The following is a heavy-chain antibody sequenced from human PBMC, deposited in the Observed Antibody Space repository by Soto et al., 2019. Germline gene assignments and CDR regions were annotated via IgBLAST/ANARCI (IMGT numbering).Heavy chain of an antibody. J-gene: IGHJ6*02. CDR3: ARGKYSRTSGVLDV. CDR1: GFNFPTFW. Sequence: PGESLKISCKHSGFNFPTFWIAWVRQMPGKGLEWMGTIYPDDSDTRYSPSFQGQVTISADKSTQTAYLQWGSLKASDSALYYCARGKYSRTSGVLDVWGQGTPVTVYS. V-gene: IGHV5-51*01. CDR2: IYPDDSDT. D-gene: IGHD4-4*01.